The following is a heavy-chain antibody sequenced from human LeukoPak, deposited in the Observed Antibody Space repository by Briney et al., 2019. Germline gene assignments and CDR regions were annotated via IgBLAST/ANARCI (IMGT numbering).Heavy chain of an antibody. CDR3: ARGTSYDILTGYYTYYFDY. Sequence: SVKVSCKASGGTFSSYAISWVRQAPGQGLEWMGGIIPIFGTANYAQKFQGRVTTTTDESTSTAYMELSSLRSEDTAVYYCARGTSYDILTGYYTYYFDYWGQGTLVTVSS. V-gene: IGHV1-69*05. CDR1: GGTFSSYA. CDR2: IIPIFGTA. D-gene: IGHD3-9*01. J-gene: IGHJ4*02.